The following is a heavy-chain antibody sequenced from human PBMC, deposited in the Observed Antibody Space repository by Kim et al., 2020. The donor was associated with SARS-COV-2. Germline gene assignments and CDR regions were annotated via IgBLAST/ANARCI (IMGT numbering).Heavy chain of an antibody. D-gene: IGHD1-1*01. CDR3: ARNTPGTTKDY. J-gene: IGHJ4*02. CDR2: VYSDTGST. CDR1: GASISSYY. V-gene: IGHV4-59*01. Sequence: SETLSLTCAVSGASISSYYWSWIRQLPGKGLEWIGYVYSDTGSTTYNPSLESRVTLSVDTAKKQFPLRLSSVTAADTAVYYFARNTPGTTKDYLGQGTLV.